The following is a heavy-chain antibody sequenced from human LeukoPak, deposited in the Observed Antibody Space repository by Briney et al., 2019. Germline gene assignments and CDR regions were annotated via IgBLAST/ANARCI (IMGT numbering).Heavy chain of an antibody. D-gene: IGHD6-6*01. Sequence: GGSLRLSCAASGFTFSSYSMNWVRQAPGKGLEWVSYISSSSSTIYYADSVKGRFTISRDNAKNTLYLQMNSLRAEDTAVYYCARGESSIAARLDYWGQGTLVTVSS. V-gene: IGHV3-48*04. J-gene: IGHJ4*02. CDR2: ISSSSSTI. CDR1: GFTFSSYS. CDR3: ARGESSIAARLDY.